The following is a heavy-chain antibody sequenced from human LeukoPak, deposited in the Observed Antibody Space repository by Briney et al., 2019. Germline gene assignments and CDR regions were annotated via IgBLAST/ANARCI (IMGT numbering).Heavy chain of an antibody. Sequence: PGGSLRLSCAASGFTFSSYSMNWVRQAPGKGLEWVSCISSSSSYIYYADSVKGRFIISRDNAQNSLFLQMNSLRAEDTAVYYCVRDQGGAVSYWGQGTLVTVSS. D-gene: IGHD3-16*01. J-gene: IGHJ4*02. CDR3: VRDQGGAVSY. CDR2: ISSSSSYI. V-gene: IGHV3-21*01. CDR1: GFTFSSYS.